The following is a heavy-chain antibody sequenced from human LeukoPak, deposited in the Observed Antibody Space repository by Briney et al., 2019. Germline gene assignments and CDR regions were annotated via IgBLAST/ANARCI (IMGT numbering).Heavy chain of an antibody. CDR1: GFTFSSYA. CDR2: ISGSGGST. CDR3: AKGSRGYSSSLNWFDP. D-gene: IGHD6-13*01. V-gene: IGHV3-23*01. Sequence: GGSLRLSCAASGFTFSSYAMSWVRQAPGKGLEWVSAISGSGGSTYYADSVKGRFTISRDNSKNTLYLQMNSLRAEDTAVYYCAKGSRGYSSSLNWFDPWGQGTLVTVSS. J-gene: IGHJ5*02.